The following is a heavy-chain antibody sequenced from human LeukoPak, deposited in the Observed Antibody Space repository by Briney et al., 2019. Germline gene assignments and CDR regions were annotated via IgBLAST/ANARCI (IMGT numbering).Heavy chain of an antibody. CDR3: ARVVVSGYSRFGREPDY. CDR1: GYTFTGYY. D-gene: IGHD6-13*01. J-gene: IGHJ4*02. CDR2: INPNSGGT. Sequence: GASVKVSCKASGYTFTGYYMHWVRQAPGQGLEWMGRINPNSGGTNYAQKLQGRVTMTRDTSISTAYMELSRLRSDDTAVYYCARVVVSGYSRFGREPDYWGQGTLVTVSS. V-gene: IGHV1-2*06.